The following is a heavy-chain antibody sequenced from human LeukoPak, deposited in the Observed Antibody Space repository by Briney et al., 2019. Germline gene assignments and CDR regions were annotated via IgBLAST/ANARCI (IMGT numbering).Heavy chain of an antibody. V-gene: IGHV5-51*01. CDR3: ARRVHYYGSGSYPGMDV. CDR1: GYSFSSYW. D-gene: IGHD3-10*01. Sequence: GESLKISCKGSGYSFSSYWIGWVRQMPGKGLEWMGIIYPGDSYTNYSPSFQGHVTISADKSISTAYLQWSSLKASDTAMYYCARRVHYYGSGSYPGMDVWGQGTTVTVSS. CDR2: IYPGDSYT. J-gene: IGHJ6*02.